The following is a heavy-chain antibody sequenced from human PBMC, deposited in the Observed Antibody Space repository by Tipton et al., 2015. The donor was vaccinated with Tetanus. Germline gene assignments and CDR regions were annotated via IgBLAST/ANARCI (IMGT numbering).Heavy chain of an antibody. CDR3: VRGPPPESDWNYLIDF. CDR2: IYTDNGNT. V-gene: IGHV1-3*04. J-gene: IGHJ4*02. D-gene: IGHD1-7*01. CDR1: GYTFTRNA. Sequence: QLVQSGPEVKKPGASMKVSCKASGYTFTRNAMHWVRQAPGRRLEWMGWIYTDNGNTVYSQSFQGRVTITRDTSATTAYMELSSLRSEDTAVYYRVRGPPPESDWNYLIDFWGQGTLVTVSS.